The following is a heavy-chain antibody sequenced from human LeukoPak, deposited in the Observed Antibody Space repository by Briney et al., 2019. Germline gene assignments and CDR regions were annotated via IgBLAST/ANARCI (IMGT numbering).Heavy chain of an antibody. J-gene: IGHJ4*02. CDR2: IYYSGST. Sequence: SETLSLTCTVSGGSISSSSYYWGWIRQPPGKGPEWIGNIYYSGSTYYNPSLKSRVTISVDTSKNQFSLKLSSVTAADTAVYYCARVSGSFYFDYWGQGTLVTVSS. CDR1: GGSISSSSYY. D-gene: IGHD5-12*01. CDR3: ARVSGSFYFDY. V-gene: IGHV4-39*07.